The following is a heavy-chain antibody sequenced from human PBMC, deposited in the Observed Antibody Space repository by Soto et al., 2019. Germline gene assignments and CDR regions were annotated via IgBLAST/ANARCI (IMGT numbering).Heavy chain of an antibody. V-gene: IGHV4-59*01. CDR1: GGSISSYY. CDR3: ARYRGGSFYFDY. Sequence: SETLSLTYTVSGGSISSYYWSWIRQPPGKGLEWIGYIYYSGSTNYNPSLKSRVTISVDTSKNQFSLKLSSVTAADTAVYYCARYRGGSFYFDYWGQGTLVTVSS. D-gene: IGHD1-26*01. J-gene: IGHJ4*02. CDR2: IYYSGST.